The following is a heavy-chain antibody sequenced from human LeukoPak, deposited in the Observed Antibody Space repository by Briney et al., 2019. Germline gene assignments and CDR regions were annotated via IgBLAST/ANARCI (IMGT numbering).Heavy chain of an antibody. CDR2: IYYSGST. CDR1: GGSISGYY. D-gene: IGHD2-2*01. J-gene: IGHJ6*03. CDR3: ARLGYCSSTSWLPGDCYYYYMDV. Sequence: SETLSLTCTVSGGSISGYYWSWIRQPPGKGLEWIGYIYYSGSTNYNPSLKSRVTISVDTSKNQFSLKLSSVTAADTAVYYCARLGYCSSTSWLPGDCYYYYMDVWGKGTTVTVSS. V-gene: IGHV4-59*08.